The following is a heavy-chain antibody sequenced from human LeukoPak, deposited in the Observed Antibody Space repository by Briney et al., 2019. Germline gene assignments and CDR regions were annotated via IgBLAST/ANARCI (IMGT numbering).Heavy chain of an antibody. CDR1: GFTFSSYA. D-gene: IGHD6-6*01. CDR2: ISGSGGSI. V-gene: IGHV3-23*01. Sequence: GGSLRLSCAASGFTFSSYAMSWVRQAPGKGLEWVSAISGSGGSIYYADSVKGRFTISRDNSKNTLYLQMNSLRAEDTAVYYCAKGRSSSSMVLDYWGQGTLVTVSS. CDR3: AKGRSSSSMVLDY. J-gene: IGHJ4*02.